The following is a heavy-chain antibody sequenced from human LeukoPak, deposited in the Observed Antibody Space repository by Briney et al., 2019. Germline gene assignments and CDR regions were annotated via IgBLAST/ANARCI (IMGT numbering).Heavy chain of an antibody. CDR2: FSESFGSA. D-gene: IGHD6-13*01. CDR3: ASTPSRNWWGYFDY. Sequence: GGSLRLSCAASGFTLSSHAMGWVRQAPGKGLEWVLSFSESFGSAHYADSVKGRFTISRDISKNTLCLQMNIPRAAATAVYYCASTPSRNWWGYFDYWGQGALVTVSS. V-gene: IGHV3-23*01. J-gene: IGHJ4*02. CDR1: GFTLSSHA.